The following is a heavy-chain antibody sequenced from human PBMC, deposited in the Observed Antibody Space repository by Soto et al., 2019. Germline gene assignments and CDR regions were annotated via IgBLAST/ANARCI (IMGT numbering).Heavy chain of an antibody. Sequence: PGESLKISCNGSGYSFTSYWIGWVRQMPGKGLEWMGIIYPVDSVTRYSPSFQGQVTISADKSISTAYLQWSSLTPSDNTMDYRSSMATITWYYYRIGVGRKVNPVAV. D-gene: IGHD5-12*01. CDR1: GYSFTSYW. CDR2: IYPVDSVT. J-gene: IGHJ6*04. CDR3: SSMATITWYYYRIGV. V-gene: IGHV5-51*01.